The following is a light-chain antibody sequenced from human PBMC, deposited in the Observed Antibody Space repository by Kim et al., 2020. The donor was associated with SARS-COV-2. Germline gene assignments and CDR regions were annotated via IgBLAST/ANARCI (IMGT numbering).Light chain of an antibody. CDR1: QSVSNY. CDR3: QQRTNWPPMYT. CDR2: DAS. V-gene: IGKV3-11*01. J-gene: IGKJ2*01. Sequence: SLGERPTLSCRASQSVSNYLAWYQQRPGQAPRLLIYDASIRATGIPARFSVSGSGTDFTLTISSLEPEDFAVYYCQQRTNWPPMYTFGQGTKLEI.